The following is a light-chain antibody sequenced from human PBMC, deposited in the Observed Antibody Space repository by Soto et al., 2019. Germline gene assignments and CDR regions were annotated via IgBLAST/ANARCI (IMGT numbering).Light chain of an antibody. CDR2: GAS. V-gene: IGKV3-15*01. CDR3: QQYNNWLLYT. J-gene: IGKJ2*01. CDR1: QSVSSN. Sequence: EIVMTQSPATLSVSPGERATLSCRASQSVSSNLAWYQQKPGQAPRLLIYGASTRATGIPARFSGSGSGTEFTLTISSLQSEDFAVYYRQQYNNWLLYTFGQGTKVDIK.